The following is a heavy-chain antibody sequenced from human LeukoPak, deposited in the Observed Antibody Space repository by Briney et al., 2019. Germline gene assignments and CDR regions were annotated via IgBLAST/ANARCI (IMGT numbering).Heavy chain of an antibody. V-gene: IGHV1-18*01. CDR2: ISAYNGNT. CDR1: GYTFTSYG. D-gene: IGHD6-19*01. Sequence: ASVKVSCKASGYTFTSYGISWGRQAPGQGLEWWGWISAYNGNTNYAQKLQGRVTMTTDTSMSTAYMELRSLRSDDTAVYYCARGGSEQWLVLFEYYFDYWGQGTLVTVSS. J-gene: IGHJ4*02. CDR3: ARGGSEQWLVLFEYYFDY.